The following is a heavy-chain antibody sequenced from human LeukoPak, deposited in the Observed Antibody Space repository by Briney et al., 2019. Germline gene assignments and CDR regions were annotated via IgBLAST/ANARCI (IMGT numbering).Heavy chain of an antibody. CDR2: INPNSGGT. CDR3: ARDQETHYDFWSGYREIYYFDY. Sequence: ASVKVSCKASGYTFTGYYMHWVRQAPGQGLEWMGRINPNSGGTNYAQKFQGRATMTRDTSISTAYMELSRLRSDDTAVYYCARDQETHYDFWSGYREIYYFDYWGQGTLVTVSS. V-gene: IGHV1-2*06. CDR1: GYTFTGYY. J-gene: IGHJ4*02. D-gene: IGHD3-3*01.